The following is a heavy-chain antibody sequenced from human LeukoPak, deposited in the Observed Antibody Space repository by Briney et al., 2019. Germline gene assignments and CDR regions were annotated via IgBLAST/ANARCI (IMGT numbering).Heavy chain of an antibody. V-gene: IGHV3-30*02. CDR1: GFTFSSYG. D-gene: IGHD3-22*01. CDR2: IRYDGSNK. J-gene: IGHJ4*02. CDR3: AKDRRRGYYLKHGGYFDY. Sequence: GGSLRLSCAASGFTFSSYGMHWVRQAPGKGLEWVAFIRYDGSNKYYADSVKGRFTISRDNSKNTLYLQMNSLRAEDTAVYYCAKDRRRGYYLKHGGYFDYWGQGTLVTVSS.